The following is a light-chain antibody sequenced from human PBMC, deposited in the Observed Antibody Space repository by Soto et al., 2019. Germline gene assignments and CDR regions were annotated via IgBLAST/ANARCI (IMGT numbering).Light chain of an antibody. J-gene: IGLJ1*01. V-gene: IGLV1-40*01. CDR1: SSNIGATYD. CDR3: QSDASSLSAHYV. Sequence: QSVLTQPPSVSGAPGQRVTISCTGSSSNIGATYDVQWYQQLPGTAPKLLIYGNSNRPSGVPDRFSGSKSGTSASLAITGLQADYEAEDYCQSDASSLSAHYVFGTGTKLTVL. CDR2: GNS.